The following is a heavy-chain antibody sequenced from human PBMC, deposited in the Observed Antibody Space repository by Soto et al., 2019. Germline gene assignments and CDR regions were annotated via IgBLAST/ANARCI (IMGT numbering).Heavy chain of an antibody. V-gene: IGHV3-21*01. CDR3: ARELSQGYDFWSGYYIRKPYYYYYGMEV. J-gene: IGHJ6*04. CDR1: GFTFSSYS. CDR2: ISSSSSYI. Sequence: PXGSLRLSCSASGFTFSSYSMNWVRQAPGKGLDWVSSISSSSSYIYYADSVKGRFTISRDNAKNSLYLQMNSLRAEDTAVYYCARELSQGYDFWSGYYIRKPYYYYYGMEVWGKGTTVTVS. D-gene: IGHD3-3*01.